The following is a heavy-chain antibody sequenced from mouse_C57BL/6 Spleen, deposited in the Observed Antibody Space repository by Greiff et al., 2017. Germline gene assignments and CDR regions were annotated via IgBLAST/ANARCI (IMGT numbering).Heavy chain of an antibody. V-gene: IGHV5-6*01. Sequence: EVHLVESGGDLVKPGGSLKLSCAASGFTFSSYGMSWVRQTPDKRLEWVATISSGGSYTYYPDSVKGRFTISRDNAKNTLYLQMSSLKSEDTAMYYCARLERYYAMDYWGQGTSVTVSS. CDR2: ISSGGSYT. CDR1: GFTFSSYG. CDR3: ARLERYYAMDY. J-gene: IGHJ4*01.